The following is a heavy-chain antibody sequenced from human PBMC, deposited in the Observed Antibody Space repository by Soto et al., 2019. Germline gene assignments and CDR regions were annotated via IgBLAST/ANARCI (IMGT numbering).Heavy chain of an antibody. D-gene: IGHD3-9*01. V-gene: IGHV3-30*18. CDR2: ISYDGSNK. Sequence: GGSLRLSCAASGFTSSSYGMHWVRQAPGKGLEWVAVISYDGSNKYYADSVKGRFTISRDNSKNTLYLQMNSLRAEDTAVYYCAKDAQLGYDILTGYYTYPDYWGQGTLVTVSS. J-gene: IGHJ4*02. CDR1: GFTSSSYG. CDR3: AKDAQLGYDILTGYYTYPDY.